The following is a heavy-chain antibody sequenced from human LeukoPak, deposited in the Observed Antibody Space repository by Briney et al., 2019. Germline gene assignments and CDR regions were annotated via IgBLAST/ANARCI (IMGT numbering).Heavy chain of an antibody. Sequence: KSSETLSLTCTMSGGSNSGDYWSWIRQPAEEGLEWIGRIYPSGSTYLNPSLKSRVSMSVDMSKSQIFLKVDSVTAADTAVYYCARGYASGCYSTWGQGILVTVSS. CDR2: IYPSGST. CDR1: GGSNSGDY. CDR3: ARGYASGCYST. V-gene: IGHV4-4*07. D-gene: IGHD3-10*01. J-gene: IGHJ5*02.